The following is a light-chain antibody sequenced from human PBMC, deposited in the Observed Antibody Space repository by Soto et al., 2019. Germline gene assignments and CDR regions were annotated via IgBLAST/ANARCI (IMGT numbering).Light chain of an antibody. CDR3: MQALHTPLT. J-gene: IGKJ4*01. CDR1: QSLLHNNGYNY. Sequence: DTVMTQSPLSLPVTPGEPASISCRSSQSLLHNNGYNYLDWYLQKPGQSPQLLIYLGSNRASGVPDRFSGSVSGTDFTLKISRVEAEDVGVYYCMQALHTPLTFGGGTKVEIK. V-gene: IGKV2-28*01. CDR2: LGS.